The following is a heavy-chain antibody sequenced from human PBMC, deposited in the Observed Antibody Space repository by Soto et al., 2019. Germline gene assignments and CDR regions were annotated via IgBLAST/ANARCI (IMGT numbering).Heavy chain of an antibody. CDR3: ATYHDSSGQVDY. V-gene: IGHV4-34*01. Sequence: QVQLQQWGAGLLKPSETLSLTCAVYGGSFSGYYWSWIRQPPGKGLEWIGEINHSGGTNYNPSLKSRVTISVDTSKNQFSLKLSSVTAADTAVYYCATYHDSSGQVDYWGQGTLVTVSS. CDR2: INHSGGT. CDR1: GGSFSGYY. J-gene: IGHJ4*02. D-gene: IGHD3-22*01.